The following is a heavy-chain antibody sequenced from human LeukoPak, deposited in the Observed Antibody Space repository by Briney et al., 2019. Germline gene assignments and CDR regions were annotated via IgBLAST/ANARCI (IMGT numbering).Heavy chain of an antibody. CDR3: ARNPDYYDSSGFPDY. CDR2: FDPEDGET. CDR1: GYTLTELS. D-gene: IGHD3-22*01. V-gene: IGHV1-24*01. J-gene: IGHJ4*02. Sequence: ASVKVSCKVSGYTLTELSMHWVRQAPGKGLEWMGGFDPEDGETIYAQKFQGRVTMTEDTSTDTAYMELRSLRSDDTAVYYCARNPDYYDSSGFPDYWGQGTLVTVSS.